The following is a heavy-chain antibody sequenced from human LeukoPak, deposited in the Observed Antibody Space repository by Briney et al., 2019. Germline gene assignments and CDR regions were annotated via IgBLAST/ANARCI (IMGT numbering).Heavy chain of an antibody. CDR2: IYYSGST. CDR1: SGSISSSSYY. D-gene: IGHD3-10*01. Sequence: SETLSLTCTVSSGSISSSSYYWGWIRQPPGKGLEWIGSIYYSGSTYYNPSLKSRVTISVDTSKNQFSLKLNSVTAADTAVFYCAANSADYNTLGSSYKVWGQGTLVTVSS. CDR3: AANSADYNTLGSSYKV. J-gene: IGHJ4*02. V-gene: IGHV4-39*01.